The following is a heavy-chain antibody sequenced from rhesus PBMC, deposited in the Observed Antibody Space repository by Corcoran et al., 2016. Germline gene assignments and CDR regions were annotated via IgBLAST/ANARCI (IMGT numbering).Heavy chain of an antibody. V-gene: IGHV1-198*02. Sequence: QVQLVQSGAEVKKPGASVKVSCKASGFTFGSYAISWVRQAPGQGLEWMGVIIPLVGITNYAGKFQGRVTITADTSTSTAYMELSSLRSEDTAVYYCARGLYCTGSGCSDEADYWGQGVLVTVSS. CDR3: ARGLYCTGSGCSDEADY. CDR1: GFTFGSYA. J-gene: IGHJ4*01. D-gene: IGHD2-21*01. CDR2: IIPLVGIT.